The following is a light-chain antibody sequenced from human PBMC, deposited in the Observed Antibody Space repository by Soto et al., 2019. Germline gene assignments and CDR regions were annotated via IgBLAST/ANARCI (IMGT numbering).Light chain of an antibody. J-gene: IGKJ5*01. CDR1: RSLGTT. CDR3: QDYKTRPTT. Sequence: EIVMTQSPATQSVSPGESVTLSCRASRSLGTTLAWYQQKPGQAPRLLIYGASARATGVPARFSGSGSGTECTLPIRSLESEDVAGYDGQDYKTRPTTFGQGPRLQMK. CDR2: GAS. V-gene: IGKV3-15*01.